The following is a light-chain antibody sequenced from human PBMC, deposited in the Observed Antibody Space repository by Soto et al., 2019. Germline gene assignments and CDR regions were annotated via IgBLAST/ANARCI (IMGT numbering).Light chain of an antibody. CDR1: SSNIGSTT. CDR3: AAWDDSLTGYV. Sequence: QSVLTQPPSASGTPGQRVTISCSGSSSNIGSTTVNWYQQLPGTAPKLLIYSNNQRPSGVPDRFSGSKSDTSASLAISGLQSEDEADYYCAAWDDSLTGYVFGTGTKLTVL. CDR2: SNN. V-gene: IGLV1-44*01. J-gene: IGLJ1*01.